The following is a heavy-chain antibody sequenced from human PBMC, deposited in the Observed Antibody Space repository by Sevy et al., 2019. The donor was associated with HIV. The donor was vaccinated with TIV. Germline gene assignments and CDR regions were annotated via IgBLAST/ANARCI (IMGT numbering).Heavy chain of an antibody. Sequence: SETLSLTCTVSGGYISSYYWSWIRQPPGKGLEWIGYIYYSGSTNYNPSLKSRVTISVDTSKNQFSLKLSSVTAADTAVYYCARYYDSSGYDYWGQGTLVTVSS. CDR2: IYYSGST. D-gene: IGHD3-22*01. CDR3: ARYYDSSGYDY. J-gene: IGHJ4*02. CDR1: GGYISSYY. V-gene: IGHV4-59*01.